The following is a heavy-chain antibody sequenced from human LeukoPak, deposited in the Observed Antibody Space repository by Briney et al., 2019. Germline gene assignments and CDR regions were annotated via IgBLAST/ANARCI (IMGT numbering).Heavy chain of an antibody. J-gene: IGHJ3*02. CDR2: IYHSGST. V-gene: IGHV4-39*07. Sequence: SETLSLTCTVSGGSISSSSYYWGWIRQPPGKGLEWIGSIYHSGSTYYNPSLKSRVTISVDTSKNQFSLKLSSVTAADTAVYYCARDPPYDIPDAFDIWGQGTMVTVSS. CDR1: GGSISSSSYY. CDR3: ARDPPYDIPDAFDI. D-gene: IGHD3-9*01.